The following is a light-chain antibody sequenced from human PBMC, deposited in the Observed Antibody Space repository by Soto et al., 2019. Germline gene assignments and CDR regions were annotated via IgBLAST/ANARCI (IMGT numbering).Light chain of an antibody. Sequence: DIQLTQSPSFLSASVGDRVTITCRASQGISSYLAWYQQKPGKAPKLLIYAASTLQSGVPSRFGGSGSGTEFTLTISSLQPEDFATYYCQQLNSYPQTFGQGTKLEIK. CDR2: AAS. CDR1: QGISSY. J-gene: IGKJ2*01. CDR3: QQLNSYPQT. V-gene: IGKV1-9*01.